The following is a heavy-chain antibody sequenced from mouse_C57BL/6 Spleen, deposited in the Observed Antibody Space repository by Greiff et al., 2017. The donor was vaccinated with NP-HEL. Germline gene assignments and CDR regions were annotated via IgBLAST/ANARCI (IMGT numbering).Heavy chain of an antibody. Sequence: EVQLQQSGAELVRPGASVKLSCTASGFNIKDDYMHWVKQRPEQGLEWIGWIDPENGDTEYASKFQGKATITADTSSNTAYLQLSSLTSEDTAVYYCTTFYDGSIAYWGQGTLVTVCA. CDR1: GFNIKDDY. CDR2: IDPENGDT. J-gene: IGHJ3*01. V-gene: IGHV14-4*01. CDR3: TTFYDGSIAY. D-gene: IGHD2-3*01.